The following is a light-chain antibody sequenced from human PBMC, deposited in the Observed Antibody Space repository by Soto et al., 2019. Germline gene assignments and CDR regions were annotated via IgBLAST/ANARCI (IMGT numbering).Light chain of an antibody. CDR1: SSDIGAYNS. J-gene: IGLJ1*01. CDR2: QVS. CDR3: LSYTASSTVV. V-gene: IGLV2-14*01. Sequence: QSALTQPASVSGSPGQSITISCTGTSSDIGAYNSVSWYQHHPGKAPKLIVFQVSFRPSAVSDRFSGSKSDNTASLTISGLQTEDEAGYYCLSYTASSTVVFGTGTKVTVL.